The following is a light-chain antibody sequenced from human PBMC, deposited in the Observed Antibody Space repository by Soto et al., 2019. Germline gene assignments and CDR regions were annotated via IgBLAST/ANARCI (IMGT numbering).Light chain of an antibody. CDR1: QGITDY. Sequence: VIWMTQSPSLLSASTGDRVTISCRVSQGITDYLACCQQKPGKAPELLIYVASTLQSGVPSRFSGSGSGTNFTLTISCLQSEDFATYCCQQNYSFPLDTFGQGTKLEIK. J-gene: IGKJ2*01. CDR3: QQNYSFPLDT. CDR2: VAS. V-gene: IGKV1D-8*01.